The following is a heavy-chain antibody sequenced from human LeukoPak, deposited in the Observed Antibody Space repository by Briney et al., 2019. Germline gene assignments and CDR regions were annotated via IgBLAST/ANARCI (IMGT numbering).Heavy chain of an antibody. J-gene: IGHJ4*02. Sequence: ASVKVSCKASGGTFSSYAISWVRQAPGQGLEWMGGIIPIFGTANYAQKFQGRVTITADESTSTAYMELSSLRSEDTAVYYCASLHRALYSYGFSGLSYWGQGTLVTVSS. CDR3: ASLHRALYSYGFSGLSY. V-gene: IGHV1-69*13. CDR2: IIPIFGTA. CDR1: GGTFSSYA. D-gene: IGHD5-18*01.